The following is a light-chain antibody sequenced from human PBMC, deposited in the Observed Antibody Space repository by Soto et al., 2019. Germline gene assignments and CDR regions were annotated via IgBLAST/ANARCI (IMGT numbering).Light chain of an antibody. CDR3: TSYTTSITWV. Sequence: QSVLTQPASVSGSPGQSITVSCTGTSSDIGASNYVSWYQQHPGKAPKLIISEVSNRPSGVSNRFSGSKSGSTASLTISGLQAEDGADYYCTSYTTSITWVFGGGTKLTVL. CDR2: EVS. CDR1: SSDIGASNY. V-gene: IGLV2-14*01. J-gene: IGLJ3*02.